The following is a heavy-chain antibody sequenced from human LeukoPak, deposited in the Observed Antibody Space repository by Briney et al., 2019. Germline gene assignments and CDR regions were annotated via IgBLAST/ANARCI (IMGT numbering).Heavy chain of an antibody. V-gene: IGHV4-39*07. Sequence: SETLSLTCTVSGGSISSSSYYWGWIRQPPGKGLEWIGSIYYSGSTYYNPSLKSRVTISVDTSKNQFSLKLSSVTAADTAVYYCARNLGGAVAAWYNWFDPWGQGTLVTVSS. CDR2: IYYSGST. D-gene: IGHD6-19*01. CDR3: ARNLGGAVAAWYNWFDP. CDR1: GGSISSSSYY. J-gene: IGHJ5*02.